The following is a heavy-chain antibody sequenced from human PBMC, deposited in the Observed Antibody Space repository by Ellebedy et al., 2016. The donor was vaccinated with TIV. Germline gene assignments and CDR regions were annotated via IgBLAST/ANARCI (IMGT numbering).Heavy chain of an antibody. CDR2: MNPNSGNT. J-gene: IGHJ5*02. CDR3: ARGHRGAAAGTLDP. CDR1: GYTFTSYD. Sequence: ASVKVSCXASGYTFTSYDINWVRQATGQGLEWMGWMNPNSGNTGYAQKFQGRVTMTGNTSISTAYMELSSLRSEDTAVYYCARGHRGAAAGTLDPWGQGTLVTVSS. D-gene: IGHD6-13*01. V-gene: IGHV1-8*01.